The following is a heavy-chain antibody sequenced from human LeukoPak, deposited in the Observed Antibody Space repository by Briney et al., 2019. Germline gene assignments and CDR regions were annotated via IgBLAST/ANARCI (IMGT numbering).Heavy chain of an antibody. CDR1: GFTFSNYA. J-gene: IGHJ4*02. D-gene: IGHD6-19*01. CDR3: ARVPAVAGINLYYFDY. CDR2: IKQDGSEK. Sequence: PGGSLRLPCEASGFTFSNYAMSWVRQAPGKGLEWVANIKQDGSEKYYVDSVKGRFTISRDNAKNSLYLQMNSLRAEDTAVYYCARVPAVAGINLYYFDYWGQGTLVTVSS. V-gene: IGHV3-7*01.